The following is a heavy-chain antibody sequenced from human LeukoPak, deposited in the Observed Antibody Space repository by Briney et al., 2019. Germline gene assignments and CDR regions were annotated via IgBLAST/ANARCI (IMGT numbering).Heavy chain of an antibody. CDR3: ARGQAVGGQDIVVVVAAYTFDY. CDR1: GGSFSGYY. CDR2: INHSGST. J-gene: IGHJ4*02. Sequence: PSETLSLTCAVYGGSFSGYYWSWIRQPPGKGLEWIGEINHSGSTNYNPSLKSRVTISVDTSKNQFSLKLSSVTAADTAVYYCARGQAVGGQDIVVVVAAYTFDYWGQGTLVTVSS. D-gene: IGHD2-15*01. V-gene: IGHV4-34*01.